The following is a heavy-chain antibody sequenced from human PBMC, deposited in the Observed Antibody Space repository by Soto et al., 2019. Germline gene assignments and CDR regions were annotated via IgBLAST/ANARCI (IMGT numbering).Heavy chain of an antibody. CDR2: ISAYNGNT. CDR1: GYTFTSYG. D-gene: IGHD2-8*01. CDR3: AREVRDTGILYPSDAFDI. Sequence: QVQLVQSGAEVKKPGASVKVSCKASGYTFTSYGISWVRQAPGQGLEWMGWISAYNGNTNYAQKLQGRVTMTTDTSTSTAYMELRSLRSDDTAVYYCAREVRDTGILYPSDAFDIWGQGTMVTVSS. V-gene: IGHV1-18*01. J-gene: IGHJ3*02.